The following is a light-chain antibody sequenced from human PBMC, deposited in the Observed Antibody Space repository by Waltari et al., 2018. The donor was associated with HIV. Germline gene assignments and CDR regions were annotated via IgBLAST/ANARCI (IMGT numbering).Light chain of an antibody. CDR2: LGS. J-gene: IGKJ2*01. Sequence: VMTQPPLSLPVSPGGPASISCSSSQSVLQNTGNYFLDWYLQKPGQSPQLLFYLGSSRASGVPDRFCGRGSGTAVTLNISRVEAEDVGVYYCMHALAAPPPFCQGPKLEIK. CDR1: QSVLQNTGNYF. V-gene: IGKV2-28*01. CDR3: MHALAAPPP.